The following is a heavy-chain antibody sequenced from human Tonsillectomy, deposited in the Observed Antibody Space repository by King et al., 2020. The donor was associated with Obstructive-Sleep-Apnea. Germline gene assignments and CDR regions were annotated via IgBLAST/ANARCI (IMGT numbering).Heavy chain of an antibody. J-gene: IGHJ6*02. D-gene: IGHD3-3*01. CDR2: IYTSGST. V-gene: IGHV4-4*07. CDR1: GGSVNSFY. CDR3: ARVGETIYYYYGMDV. Sequence: HVQLQESGPGLVEPSETLSLTCTVSGGSVNSFYWSWIRQPAGEGLEWIGRIYTSGSTDYNPSLKSRVTMSVDTSKNQFSLKLTSVTAADTAVYYCARVGETIYYYYGMDVWGQGTTVTVSS.